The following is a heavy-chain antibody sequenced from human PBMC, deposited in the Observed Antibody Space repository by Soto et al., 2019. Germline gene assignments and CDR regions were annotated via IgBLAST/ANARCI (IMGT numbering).Heavy chain of an antibody. CDR1: GFTFSSYA. CDR3: ARDYRIAAYYYGMDV. V-gene: IGHV3-30-3*01. Sequence: GGSLRLSCAASGFTFSSYAMRWVRQAPGKGLEWVAVISYDGSNKYYADSVKGRFTISRDNSKNTLYLQMNSLRAEDTAVYYCARDYRIAAYYYGMDVWGQGTTVTVSS. D-gene: IGHD2-15*01. CDR2: ISYDGSNK. J-gene: IGHJ6*02.